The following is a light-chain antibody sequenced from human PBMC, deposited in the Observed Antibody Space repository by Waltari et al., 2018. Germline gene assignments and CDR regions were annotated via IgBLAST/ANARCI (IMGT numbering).Light chain of an antibody. V-gene: IGKV2-28*01. CDR1: QSLLHSNGYNY. CDR3: MQALQTPYT. Sequence: IVMTQSPLSLPVTPGAPASIACRSSQSLLHSNGYNYFDWYLQKPGQSPQLLIYLGSNRASGVPDRFSGSGSGTDFTLKISRVEAEDVGVYYCMQALQTPYTFGQGSKLEIK. CDR2: LGS. J-gene: IGKJ2*01.